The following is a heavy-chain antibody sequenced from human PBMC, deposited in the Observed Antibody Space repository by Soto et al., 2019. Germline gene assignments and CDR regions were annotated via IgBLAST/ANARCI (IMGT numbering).Heavy chain of an antibody. J-gene: IGHJ4*02. V-gene: IGHV4-34*01. CDR3: ARQCITGTTYFDY. CDR2: INHSGST. Sequence: QVQLQQWGAGLLKPSETLSLTCAVYGGSFSGYYWSWIRQPPGKGLEWIGEINHSGSTNYNPSLKSRVTISVDTSKNQFSLKLSSVTAADTAVYYCARQCITGTTYFDYWGQGTLVTVSS. D-gene: IGHD1-7*01. CDR1: GGSFSGYY.